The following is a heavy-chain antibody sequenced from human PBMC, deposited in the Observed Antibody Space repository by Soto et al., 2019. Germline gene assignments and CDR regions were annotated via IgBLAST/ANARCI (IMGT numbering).Heavy chain of an antibody. CDR3: AAGYYGSGSYVDLDY. CDR2: INHSGST. Sequence: SETLSLTCAVYGGSFSGYYWSWIRQPPGKGLEWIGEINHSGSTNYNPSLKSRVTISVDTSKNQFSLKLSSVAAADMAVYYCAAGYYGSGSYVDLDYWGQGTLVTVSS. D-gene: IGHD3-10*01. J-gene: IGHJ4*02. CDR1: GGSFSGYY. V-gene: IGHV4-34*01.